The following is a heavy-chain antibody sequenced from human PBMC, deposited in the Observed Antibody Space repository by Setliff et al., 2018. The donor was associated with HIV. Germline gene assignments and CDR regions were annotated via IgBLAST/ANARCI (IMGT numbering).Heavy chain of an antibody. V-gene: IGHV1-18*01. J-gene: IGHJ4*02. CDR3: AKGRGFCGGDCRPGYFDS. Sequence: ASVKVSCKASGYTFTSYGISWVRQAPGQGLEWMGWISAYNGNTNYAHKLQGRVTMTTDTSTSTAYMELRSLRSDDTAVYFCAKGRGFCGGDCRPGYFDSWGQGTLVTVTS. D-gene: IGHD2-21*01. CDR2: ISAYNGNT. CDR1: GYTFTSYG.